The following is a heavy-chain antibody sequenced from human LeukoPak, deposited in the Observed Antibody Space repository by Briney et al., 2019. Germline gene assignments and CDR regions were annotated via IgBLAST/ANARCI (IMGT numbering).Heavy chain of an antibody. CDR1: GGSISSYY. V-gene: IGHV4-4*07. D-gene: IGHD2-15*01. CDR2: IYTTGST. CDR3: ARHYCSGGSCYQIDY. Sequence: SETLSLTCTVSGGSISSYYWSWIRQPAGKGLEWIGRIYTTGSTNYDPSLKSRVTMSLDTSKNQFSLKLTSVTAADTAVYYCARHYCSGGSCYQIDYWGQGTLVTVSS. J-gene: IGHJ4*02.